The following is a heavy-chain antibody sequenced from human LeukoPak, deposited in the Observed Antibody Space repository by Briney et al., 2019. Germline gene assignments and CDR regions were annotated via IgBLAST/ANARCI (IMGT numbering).Heavy chain of an antibody. J-gene: IGHJ6*02. D-gene: IGHD1-26*01. V-gene: IGHV3-43*01. Sequence: GGSLRLSCAASGFTFSSYAMSWVRQAPGKGLEWVSLISWDGGSTYYADSVKGRFTISRDNSKNSLYLQMNSLRTEDTALYYCAKGGIYYYYGMDVWGQGTTVTVSS. CDR2: ISWDGGST. CDR3: AKGGIYYYYGMDV. CDR1: GFTFSSYA.